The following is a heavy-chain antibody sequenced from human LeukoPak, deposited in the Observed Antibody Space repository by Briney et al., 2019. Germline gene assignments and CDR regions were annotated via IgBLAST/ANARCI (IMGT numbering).Heavy chain of an antibody. CDR2: IIPIFGTA. CDR3: ARRYYYDSSGYYYGPFDI. CDR1: GGTFSSYA. J-gene: IGHJ3*02. D-gene: IGHD3-22*01. Sequence: ASVKVSCKASGGTFSSYAISWVRQAPGQGLEWMGGIIPIFGTANYAQKFQGRVTITADESTSTAYMELSSLRSEDTAMYYCARRYYYDSSGYYYGPFDIWGQGTMVTVSS. V-gene: IGHV1-69*01.